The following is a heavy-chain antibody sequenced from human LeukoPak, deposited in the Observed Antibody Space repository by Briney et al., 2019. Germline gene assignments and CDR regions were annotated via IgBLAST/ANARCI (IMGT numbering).Heavy chain of an antibody. V-gene: IGHV1-46*01. Sequence: ASVKVSCKTSGYTFTSYYMHWVRQAPGQGLEWMGIINPSGGSTGYAQKFQGRVTMTRDTSTSTVYMELSSLRSEDTAVYYCAKDGGYCTSANCFDYYYGLDVWGQGTTVIVSS. CDR2: INPSGGST. CDR1: GYTFTSYY. CDR3: AKDGGYCTSANCFDYYYGLDV. J-gene: IGHJ6*02. D-gene: IGHD2-2*01.